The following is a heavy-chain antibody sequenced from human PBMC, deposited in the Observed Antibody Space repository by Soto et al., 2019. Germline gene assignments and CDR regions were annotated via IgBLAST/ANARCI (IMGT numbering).Heavy chain of an antibody. D-gene: IGHD2-15*01. J-gene: IGHJ6*02. V-gene: IGHV3-15*07. Sequence: GGSLRLSCAASGFTFSNAWMNWVRQAPGKGLEWVGRIKSKTDGGTTDYAAPVKGRFTISRDDSKNTLYLQMNSLKTEDTAVYYCTTDHKVVVAATNYYYYGMDVWGQGTTVTVSS. CDR3: TTDHKVVVAATNYYYYGMDV. CDR2: IKSKTDGGTT. CDR1: GFTFSNAW.